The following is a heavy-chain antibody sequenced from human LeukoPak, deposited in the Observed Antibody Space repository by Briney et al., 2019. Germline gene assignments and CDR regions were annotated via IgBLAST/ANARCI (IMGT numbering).Heavy chain of an antibody. CDR2: ISSRSSSI. CDR1: GFTFSEYS. J-gene: IGHJ4*02. V-gene: IGHV3-48*02. CDR3: ARVGYDILTGCHY. D-gene: IGHD3-9*01. Sequence: HPGGSLRLSCVASGFTFSEYSINWVRQAPGKGLEWVSFISSRSSSIYYADSVKGRFTISRDNAKKSLYLQMNSLRDEDTAVYYCARVGYDILTGCHYWGQGTLVTVSS.